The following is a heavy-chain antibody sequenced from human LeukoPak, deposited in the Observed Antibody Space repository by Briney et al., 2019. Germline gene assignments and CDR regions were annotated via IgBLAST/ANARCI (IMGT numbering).Heavy chain of an antibody. Sequence: GGSLRLSCAASGFTFSSYTMNWVRQAPGKGLEWVSYISTSSIYIYYADSLKGRFTISRDNAKNSLYLQMNSLRAEDMALYYCAKGEHLDYWGQGTLVTVSS. CDR1: GFTFSSYT. CDR2: ISTSSIYI. J-gene: IGHJ4*02. V-gene: IGHV3-21*04. D-gene: IGHD3-3*02. CDR3: AKGEHLDY.